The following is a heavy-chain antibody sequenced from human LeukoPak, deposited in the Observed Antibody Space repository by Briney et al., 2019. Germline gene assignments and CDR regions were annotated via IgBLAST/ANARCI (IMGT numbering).Heavy chain of an antibody. D-gene: IGHD3-3*01. CDR3: ARDVEIFGVVHYYYYGMDV. J-gene: IGHJ6*02. CDR2: ISGNNDNT. CDR1: GYTFTRYG. Sequence: ASVKVSCKTSGYTFTRYGVSWVRQAPGQGLEWMGWISGNNDNTNYAQRVQDRITMTTDTSTSTAYMELRSLRSDDTAVYYCARDVEIFGVVHYYYYGMDVWGQGTTVTVSS. V-gene: IGHV1-18*01.